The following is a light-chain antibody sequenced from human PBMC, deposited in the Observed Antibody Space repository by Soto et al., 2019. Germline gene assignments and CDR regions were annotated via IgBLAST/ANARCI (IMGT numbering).Light chain of an antibody. CDR1: SSDVGGYNY. V-gene: IGLV2-14*01. CDR2: DVS. J-gene: IGLJ2*01. CDR3: SSYTSSSTLV. Sequence: QSVLTQPASVSGSPGQSITISCTGTSSDVGGYNYVSWYQQHPGKAPKLMIYDVSNRPSGVSNRFSGSKSGNTASLTISGPQAEDAAHYYCSSYTSSSTLVFGGGTKLTVL.